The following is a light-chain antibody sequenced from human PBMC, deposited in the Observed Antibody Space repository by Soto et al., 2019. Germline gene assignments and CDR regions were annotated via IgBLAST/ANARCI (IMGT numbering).Light chain of an antibody. CDR1: QSVSSSF. CDR3: QQYVSSQWA. J-gene: IGKJ1*01. V-gene: IGKV3-20*01. Sequence: EIVLAQSPGTLSLSPGESATLSCRASQSVSSSFLAWYQQKAGQAPRLLIYGASRRATGIPDRFSGSGSGTDFTLTISRLEPEDFDVYYCQQYVSSQWALGQGTKVDIK. CDR2: GAS.